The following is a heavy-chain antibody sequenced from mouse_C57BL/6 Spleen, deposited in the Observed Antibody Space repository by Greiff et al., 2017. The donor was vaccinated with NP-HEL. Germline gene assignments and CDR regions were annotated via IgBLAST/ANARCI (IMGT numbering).Heavy chain of an antibody. CDR3: ARGNYYSNAMDY. J-gene: IGHJ4*01. CDR1: GYTFTSYG. D-gene: IGHD2-5*01. V-gene: IGHV1-81*01. CDR2: IYPRSGNT. Sequence: VKLMESGAELARPGASVKLSCKASGYTFTSYGISWVKQRTGQGLEWIGEIYPRSGNTYYNEKFKGKATLTADKSSSTAYMELRSLTSEDSAVYFCARGNYYSNAMDYWGQGTSVTVSS.